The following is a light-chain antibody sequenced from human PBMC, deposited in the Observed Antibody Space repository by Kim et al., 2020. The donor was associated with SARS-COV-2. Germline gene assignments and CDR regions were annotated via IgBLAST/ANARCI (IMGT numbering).Light chain of an antibody. CDR3: QQYNIWPSP. V-gene: IGKV3-15*01. CDR1: QSVSEN. Sequence: VSPGDRVTLVCRASQSVSENLAWYQHKPGQAPRLLMYGASTRAIVIPARFSGSGSGTEFTLTISSLQSEDFAVYYCQQYNIWPSPFGGGTKVDIK. J-gene: IGKJ4*01. CDR2: GAS.